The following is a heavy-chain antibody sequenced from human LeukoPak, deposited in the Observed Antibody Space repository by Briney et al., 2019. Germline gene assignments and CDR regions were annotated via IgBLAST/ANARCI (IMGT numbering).Heavy chain of an antibody. D-gene: IGHD3-10*01. J-gene: IGHJ1*01. CDR2: ISYDGSNK. V-gene: IGHV3-30-3*01. Sequence: GGSLRLSCAASGFTFSSYAMHWVRQAPGKGLEWVAVISYDGSNKYYADSVKGRFTISRDDSKNTLYLQMNSLRAEDTAVYYCASSGSYYVAAEYFQHWGQGTLVTVSS. CDR3: ASSGSYYVAAEYFQH. CDR1: GFTFSSYA.